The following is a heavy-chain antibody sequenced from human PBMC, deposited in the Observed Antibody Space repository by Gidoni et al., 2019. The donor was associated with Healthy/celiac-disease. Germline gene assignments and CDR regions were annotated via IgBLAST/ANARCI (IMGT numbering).Heavy chain of an antibody. CDR3: ARLLGGLRAFDI. Sequence: EVQLVESGGGLVQPGRSLRLSCSASGFTFDDYAMHWVRQAPGKGLEWVSGISWNSGSIGYADSVKGRFTISRDNAKNSLYLQMNSLRAEDTALYYCARLLGGLRAFDIWGQGTMVTVSS. J-gene: IGHJ3*02. CDR1: GFTFDDYA. V-gene: IGHV3-9*01. CDR2: ISWNSGSI. D-gene: IGHD3-16*01.